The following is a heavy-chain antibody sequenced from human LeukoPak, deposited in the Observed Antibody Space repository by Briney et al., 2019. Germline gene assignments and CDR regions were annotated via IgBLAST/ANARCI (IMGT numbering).Heavy chain of an antibody. CDR2: IYYSGST. V-gene: IGHV4-59*01. Sequence: ASXXLSLTCSVSGDSMRNYYWSWVQQPPGKGLEWIGYIYYSGSTNYNPSLKSRVTISVDTSKDQFSLKLTSVTATDTAMYYCARDGRGFLRFDYWGQGTLVTVSS. CDR1: GDSMRNYY. D-gene: IGHD1-26*01. J-gene: IGHJ4*02. CDR3: ARDGRGFLRFDY.